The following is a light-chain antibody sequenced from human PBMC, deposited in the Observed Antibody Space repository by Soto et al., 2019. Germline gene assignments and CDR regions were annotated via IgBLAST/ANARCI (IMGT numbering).Light chain of an antibody. CDR3: LLSYSGARPFYV. Sequence: QAVVTQEPSLTVSPGGTVTLTCGSRTGAVTSGHYPYWFQQKPRQAPRTLLYDTSNKHSWKPARFSGSLLGGKAALTLSGAQPKNEAEYYCLLSYSGARPFYVFGTGTKLTLL. V-gene: IGLV7-46*01. CDR1: TGAVTSGHY. CDR2: DTS. J-gene: IGLJ1*01.